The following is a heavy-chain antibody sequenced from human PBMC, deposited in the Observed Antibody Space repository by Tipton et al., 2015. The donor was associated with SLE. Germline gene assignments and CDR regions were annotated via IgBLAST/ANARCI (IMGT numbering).Heavy chain of an antibody. CDR3: ARDHYHYDSSGVYAFDI. V-gene: IGHV3-11*04. CDR2: ISSSGSTM. CDR1: GFTFSDYY. D-gene: IGHD3-22*01. Sequence: SLRLSCVASGFTFSDYYMTWIRQAPGKGLEWVSYISSSGSTMFYADSVRRRFTISRDNAKNSLYLQMNSLRAEDTAVYYRARDHYHYDSSGVYAFDIWGQGTMVTVSS. J-gene: IGHJ3*02.